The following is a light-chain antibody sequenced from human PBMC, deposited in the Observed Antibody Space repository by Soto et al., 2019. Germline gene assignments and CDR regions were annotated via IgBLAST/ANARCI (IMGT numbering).Light chain of an antibody. J-gene: IGKJ1*01. CDR2: DAS. CDR1: QGISSA. CDR3: QQFNNYPTWT. Sequence: AIQLPQSPSSLSASVGDRVTITCRASQGISSALAWYQQKPGKAPKLLIYDASSLESGVPSRFSGSGSGTDFTLTISSLQPEDFATYYCQQFNNYPTWTFGQGTKVEIK. V-gene: IGKV1D-13*01.